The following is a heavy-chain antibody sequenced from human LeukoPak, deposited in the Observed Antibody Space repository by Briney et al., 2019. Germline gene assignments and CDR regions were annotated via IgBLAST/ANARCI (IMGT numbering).Heavy chain of an antibody. CDR2: IFYSGTT. Sequence: GSLRLSCAASGFTFSSYSMNWIRQPPGKGLEWMGSIFYSGTTHYNPSLKSRVTISVDTSKNQFSLKLSSVTAADTAVYYCARLSNYGGHSGDGYWGQGTLVTVSS. CDR3: ARLSNYGGHSGDGY. D-gene: IGHD4-23*01. J-gene: IGHJ4*02. CDR1: GFTFSSYS. V-gene: IGHV4-39*01.